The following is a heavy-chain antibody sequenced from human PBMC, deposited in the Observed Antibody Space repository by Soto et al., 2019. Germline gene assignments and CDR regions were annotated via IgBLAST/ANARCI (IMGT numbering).Heavy chain of an antibody. V-gene: IGHV6-1*01. Sequence: SQTLSLTCAISGDSVSSNSAAWNWIRQSPTRGLKWLGRTYYRSKWYNDYAVSVKSRITINPDTSKNQFSLQLNSVTPEDTAVYYCARDAMSIAAAGSPAFDIWGQGTMVTVSS. D-gene: IGHD6-13*01. J-gene: IGHJ3*02. CDR1: GDSVSSNSAA. CDR3: ARDAMSIAAAGSPAFDI. CDR2: TYYRSKWYN.